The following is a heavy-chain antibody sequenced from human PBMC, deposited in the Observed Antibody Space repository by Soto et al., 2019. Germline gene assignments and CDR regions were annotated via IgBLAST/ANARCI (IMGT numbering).Heavy chain of an antibody. D-gene: IGHD2-15*01. V-gene: IGHV4-59*01. Sequence: SETLSLTCTVSGGSMTTYYWTWIRQPPGKGLEWIGYIYYSGTTNYNPSLKSRVTISVDTSKNQFSLKLSSVTAADTAVYYCARGYGSDIRSWLDPWGQGTLVTVSS. CDR1: GGSMTTYY. CDR3: ARGYGSDIRSWLDP. J-gene: IGHJ5*02. CDR2: IYYSGTT.